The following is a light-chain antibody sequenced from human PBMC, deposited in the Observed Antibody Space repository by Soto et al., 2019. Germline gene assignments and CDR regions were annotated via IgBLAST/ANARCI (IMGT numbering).Light chain of an antibody. J-gene: IGKJ2*01. Sequence: EIVLTQSPGTLSLSPGERATLSCRASQSVSNNYLAWYQQKPGQAPRLLIYGASSRANGIPDRFSGSGSGTDFTLTISRLEPEDFAVYYCQQYGSSPYTFGQGTKLEIK. V-gene: IGKV3-20*01. CDR3: QQYGSSPYT. CDR2: GAS. CDR1: QSVSNNY.